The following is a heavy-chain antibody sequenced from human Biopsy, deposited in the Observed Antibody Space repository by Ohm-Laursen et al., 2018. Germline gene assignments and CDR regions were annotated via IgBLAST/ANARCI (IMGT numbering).Heavy chain of an antibody. V-gene: IGHV4-39*07. CDR2: IYNTETT. Sequence: SETLSLTCTVSGGSISDSTYYWAWLRQPPGKGLEWIGSIYNTETTFYNPSLKSRVTISVDTSTNQFSLKVTSVTAADTAVFYCAGSRGHYFNGLDVWGQGTTVIVSS. CDR3: AGSRGHYFNGLDV. J-gene: IGHJ6*02. CDR1: GGSISDSTYY. D-gene: IGHD3-10*01.